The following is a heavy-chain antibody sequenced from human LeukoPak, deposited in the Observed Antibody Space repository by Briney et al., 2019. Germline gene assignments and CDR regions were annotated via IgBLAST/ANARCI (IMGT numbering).Heavy chain of an antibody. Sequence: SETLSLTCTVSGGSISSYYWSWIRQPPGKGLEWIGYNYYSGSTNYNPSLKSRVTISVDTSKNQFSLKLSSVTAADTAVYYCARSAAGPNWFDPWGQGTLVTVSS. D-gene: IGHD6-13*01. J-gene: IGHJ5*02. V-gene: IGHV4-59*01. CDR1: GGSISSYY. CDR2: NYYSGST. CDR3: ARSAAGPNWFDP.